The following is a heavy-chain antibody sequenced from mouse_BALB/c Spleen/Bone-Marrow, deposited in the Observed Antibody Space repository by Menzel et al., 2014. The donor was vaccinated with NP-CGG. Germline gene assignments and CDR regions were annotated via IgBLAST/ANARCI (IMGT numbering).Heavy chain of an antibody. D-gene: IGHD1-1*01. CDR2: IYPSDTYT. CDR1: GYTFTSYW. J-gene: IGHJ4*01. Sequence: QVQLKQSGAELVRPGASVKLPCRASGYTFTSYWINWVKQRPGLGLEWIGNIYPSDTYTNYNQRFKDKATLTVDKSSSTAYMQLSSPTSEDSAVYYCTRYGNSHYYAVDYWGQGTSVTVSS. V-gene: IGHV1-69*02. CDR3: TRYGNSHYYAVDY.